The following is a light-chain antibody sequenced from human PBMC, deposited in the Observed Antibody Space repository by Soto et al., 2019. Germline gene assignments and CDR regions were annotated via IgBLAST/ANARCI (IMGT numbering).Light chain of an antibody. Sequence: QSVLTQPASVSRSPGQSITISCTGTSSDVGGYNYVSWYQQQSGKAPKLMIHEVSNRPSGVSNRFSGSKSGNTASLTISGLQAEEEADYYCSSYTSSRAYVFGIGTKVTVL. V-gene: IGLV2-14*01. J-gene: IGLJ1*01. CDR1: SSDVGGYNY. CDR3: SSYTSSRAYV. CDR2: EVS.